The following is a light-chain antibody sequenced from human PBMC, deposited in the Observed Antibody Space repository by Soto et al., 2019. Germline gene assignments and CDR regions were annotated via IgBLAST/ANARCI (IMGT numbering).Light chain of an antibody. V-gene: IGKV1-8*01. CDR2: AAS. CDR3: QQYYSYPLT. Sequence: QSPSSLSASTGDRVTITCRASQGISSYLAWYQQKPGKATKLLIYAASTLQSGVPSRFSGSGSGTDFTPTISCLQSEDFATYYCQQYYSYPLTVGGGTKVDIK. CDR1: QGISSY. J-gene: IGKJ4*02.